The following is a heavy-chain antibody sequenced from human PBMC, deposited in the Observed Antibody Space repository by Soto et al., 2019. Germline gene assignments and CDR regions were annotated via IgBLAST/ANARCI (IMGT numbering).Heavy chain of an antibody. CDR2: ISYDGSNK. D-gene: IGHD3-22*01. J-gene: IGHJ4*02. CDR3: AKARDGLYYYDSSGLDFDY. V-gene: IGHV3-30*18. Sequence: VAVISYDGSNKYYADSVKGRFTISRDNSKNTLYLQMNSLRAEDTAVYYCAKARDGLYYYDSSGLDFDYWGQGTLVTVSS.